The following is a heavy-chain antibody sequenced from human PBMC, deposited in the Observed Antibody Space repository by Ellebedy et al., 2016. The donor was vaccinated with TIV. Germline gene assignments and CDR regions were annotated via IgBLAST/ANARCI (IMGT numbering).Heavy chain of an antibody. J-gene: IGHJ4*02. CDR1: GFTFSSYA. Sequence: GESLKISCAASGFTFSSYAMSWVRQAPGKGLEWVSTISNTGSRTYYGDSVEGRFIISRDNSKKTLFLQMNSLRAEDTAVYYCAKGRGGVSDTSAPRYYFDYWGLGTLVTVSS. CDR2: ISNTGSRT. V-gene: IGHV3-23*01. CDR3: AKGRGGVSDTSAPRYYFDY. D-gene: IGHD3-22*01.